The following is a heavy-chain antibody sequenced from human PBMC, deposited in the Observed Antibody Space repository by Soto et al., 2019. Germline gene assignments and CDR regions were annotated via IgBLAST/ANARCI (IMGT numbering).Heavy chain of an antibody. CDR2: IKDDGSQK. D-gene: IGHD3-10*01. CDR1: GFDFRKFW. Sequence: EVQLVESGGGLVQTGGSLRLSCAASGFDFRKFWMNWIRHVPGKGLEWVATIKDDGSQKFYVDSVRGRCSISRDNVMNFVFLEMSSLRGGDTATYYWSRQHYGDYFDYWGQGVVVTVSS. V-gene: IGHV3-7*01. J-gene: IGHJ4*02. CDR3: SRQHYGDYFDY.